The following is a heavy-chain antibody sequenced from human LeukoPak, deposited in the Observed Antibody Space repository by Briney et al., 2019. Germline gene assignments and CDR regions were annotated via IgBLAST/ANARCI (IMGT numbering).Heavy chain of an antibody. CDR3: ATDRGWRTSGYYLYYFEY. D-gene: IGHD3-3*01. V-gene: IGHV3-7*01. CDR1: GFTFSSHW. CDR2: INQDGSQK. Sequence: PGGSLRLSCAGSGFTFSSHWIGWVRQAPGKGLEWVAHINQDGSQKYYVDSVEGRFAISRDNAKNSLYLQMNSLRAEDTAVYYCATDRGWRTSGYYLYYFEYWGQGTLVTYSS. J-gene: IGHJ4*02.